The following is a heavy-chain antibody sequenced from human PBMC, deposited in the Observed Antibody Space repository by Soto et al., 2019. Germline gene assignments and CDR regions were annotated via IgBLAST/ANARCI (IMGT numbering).Heavy chain of an antibody. J-gene: IGHJ4*02. CDR3: ARDPYRPEELAYSSGPDGFDY. CDR2: IKQDGSEK. D-gene: IGHD6-19*01. Sequence: EVQLVESGGGLVQPGGSLRLSCAASGFTFSSYWMNWVRQAPGKGLEWVANIKQDGSEKYYVDSVKGRFTISRDNAKNSLYLQMNSLRAEDTAVYYCARDPYRPEELAYSSGPDGFDYWGQGTLVTVSS. V-gene: IGHV3-7*03. CDR1: GFTFSSYW.